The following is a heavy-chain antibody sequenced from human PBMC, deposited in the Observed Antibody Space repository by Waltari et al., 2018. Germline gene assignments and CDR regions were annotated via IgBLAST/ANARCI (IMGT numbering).Heavy chain of an antibody. CDR2: IYYSGST. J-gene: IGHJ4*02. D-gene: IGHD1-26*01. Sequence: QLQLQESGPGLVKPSETLSLTCTVSGGSISSSSYYWGWIRPPPGRGLEWIGSIYYSGSTYYNPSLKSRVTISVDTSKNQFSLKLSSVTAADTAVYYCARHPSISTSGSYLYYFDYWGQGTLVTVSS. CDR3: ARHPSISTSGSYLYYFDY. V-gene: IGHV4-39*01. CDR1: GGSISSSSYY.